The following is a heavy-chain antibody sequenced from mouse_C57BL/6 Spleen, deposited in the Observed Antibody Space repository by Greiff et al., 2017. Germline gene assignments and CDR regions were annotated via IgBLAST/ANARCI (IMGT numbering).Heavy chain of an antibody. V-gene: IGHV1-80*01. J-gene: IGHJ4*01. Sequence: VQRVESGAELVKPGASVKISCKASGYAFSSYWMNWVKQRPGKGLEWIGQIYPGDGDTNYNGKFKGKATLTADKSSSTAYMQLSSLTSEDSAVYFCASYGSPYAMDYWGQGTSVTVSS. CDR3: ASYGSPYAMDY. CDR1: GYAFSSYW. CDR2: IYPGDGDT. D-gene: IGHD1-1*01.